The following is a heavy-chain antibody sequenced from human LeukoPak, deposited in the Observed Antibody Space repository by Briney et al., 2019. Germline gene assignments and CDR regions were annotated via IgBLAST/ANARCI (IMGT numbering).Heavy chain of an antibody. J-gene: IGHJ4*02. CDR1: GGSISSGSYY. CDR2: IYTSGST. V-gene: IGHV4-61*02. CDR3: ARSYYDSPSFDY. Sequence: PSETLSLTCTVSGGSISSGSYYWSWIRQPGGRVLEWIGRIYTSGSTNCNPSLKSRVTISVDTSKNQFSLKLSSVTAADTAVYYCARSYYDSPSFDYWGQGTLVTVSS. D-gene: IGHD3-3*01.